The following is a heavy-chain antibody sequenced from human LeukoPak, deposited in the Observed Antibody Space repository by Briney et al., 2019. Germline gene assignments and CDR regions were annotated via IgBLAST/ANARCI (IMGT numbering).Heavy chain of an antibody. V-gene: IGHV3-23*01. CDR1: GFRFSGYG. Sequence: GGSLRLSCAASGFRFSGYGMSWVRQAPGKGLEWVSSISAGSGSTDYADSVKGRFTVSRDDSKNTLYLQMKSLRAEDTAVYYCAKSHEPYYYDSSGYYDDYWGQGTLVTVSS. D-gene: IGHD3-22*01. CDR3: AKSHEPYYYDSSGYYDDY. J-gene: IGHJ4*02. CDR2: ISAGSGST.